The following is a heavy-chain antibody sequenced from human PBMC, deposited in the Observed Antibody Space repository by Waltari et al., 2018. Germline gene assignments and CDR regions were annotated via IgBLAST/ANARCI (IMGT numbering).Heavy chain of an antibody. CDR2: ISSSTSTI. CDR3: ARARDYGDYLFDY. D-gene: IGHD4-17*01. Sequence: EVQLVESGGGLVQPGGSLRLSCAASGFTFSSYNMNWVRQAPGKGLEWVSYISSSTSTIYYADSVKGRFTISSDNAKNSLYLQMNSLRAEDTAVYYCARARDYGDYLFDYWGQGTLVTVSS. J-gene: IGHJ4*02. V-gene: IGHV3-48*04. CDR1: GFTFSSYN.